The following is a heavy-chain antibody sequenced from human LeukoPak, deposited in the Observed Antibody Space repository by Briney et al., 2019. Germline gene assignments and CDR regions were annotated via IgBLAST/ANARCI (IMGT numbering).Heavy chain of an antibody. Sequence: PGESLRLSCAVSGFTFSSNWMHWVRQAPGKGMVSVCSIKCAQNSKGNANFVKGRFTSTGDIAKNTLYLQINSLKAEDTAVYYCASFSWPYYWGRGTLVTVSS. J-gene: IGHJ4*01. V-gene: IGHV3-74*01. CDR2: IKCAQNSK. CDR1: GFTFSSNW. CDR3: ASFSWPYY.